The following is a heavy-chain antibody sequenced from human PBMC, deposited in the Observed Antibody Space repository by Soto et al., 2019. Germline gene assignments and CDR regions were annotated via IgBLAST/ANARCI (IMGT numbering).Heavy chain of an antibody. Sequence: ASVKVSCKASGYTFTSYDINWVRQATGQGLEWMGWMNPNSGNTGYAQKFQGRVTMTRNTSISTAYMELSSLRSEDTAVYYCAREPMVRGRRWWFDRWGQGTLVTVSS. J-gene: IGHJ5*02. D-gene: IGHD3-10*01. CDR3: AREPMVRGRRWWFDR. CDR1: GYTFTSYD. CDR2: MNPNSGNT. V-gene: IGHV1-8*01.